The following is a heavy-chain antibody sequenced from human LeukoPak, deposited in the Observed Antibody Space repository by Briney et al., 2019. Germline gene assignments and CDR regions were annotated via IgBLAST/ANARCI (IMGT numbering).Heavy chain of an antibody. J-gene: IGHJ4*02. Sequence: GGSLRLSCAASGFTFNNSCMSWVRQAPGKGLEWVGRIKSKTDGGTTDYAAPVKGRFTISRDDSKNTLYLQMNSLKIEDTALYYCATGSVDTVMAYFDYWGQGTLVTVSS. V-gene: IGHV3-15*01. D-gene: IGHD5-18*01. CDR2: IKSKTDGGTT. CDR1: GFTFNNSC. CDR3: ATGSVDTVMAYFDY.